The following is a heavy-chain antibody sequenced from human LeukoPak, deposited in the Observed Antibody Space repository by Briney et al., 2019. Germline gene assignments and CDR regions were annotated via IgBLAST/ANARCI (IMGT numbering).Heavy chain of an antibody. CDR2: IDPSDSYT. D-gene: IGHD3-10*01. CDR1: GHSFTSYW. CDR3: ARTSWFGVDY. J-gene: IGHJ4*02. Sequence: GESLKISCKGSGHSFTSYWISWVRQMPGKGLEWMGRIDPSDSYTNYSPSFQGHVTISADKSISTAYLQWSSLTASDTAMYYRARTSWFGVDYWGQGTLVTVSS. V-gene: IGHV5-10-1*01.